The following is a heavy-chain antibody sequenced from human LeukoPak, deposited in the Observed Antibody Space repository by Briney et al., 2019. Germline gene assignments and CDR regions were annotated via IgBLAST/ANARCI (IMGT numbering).Heavy chain of an antibody. CDR2: NRYSGTT. J-gene: IGHJ4*02. CDR1: GGSISTGDYY. Sequence: SETLSLSCTVSGGSISTGDYYWGWIRPSPGQGLEWNGSNRYSGTTYYNPSLKSRVTLSVDTSKNQFSLKLSSVTPAADTTVYYCARQLGRGLWTFDFWGQGTLVTVSS. D-gene: IGHD7-27*01. V-gene: IGHV4-39*01. CDR3: ARQLGRGLWTFDF.